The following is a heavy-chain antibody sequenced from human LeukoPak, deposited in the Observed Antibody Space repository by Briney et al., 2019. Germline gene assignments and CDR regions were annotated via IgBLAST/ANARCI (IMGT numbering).Heavy chain of an antibody. CDR2: INPNSSGS. J-gene: IGHJ3*02. V-gene: IGHV1-2*06. CDR1: GYTFSGCY. Sequence: ASVKVSFMASGYTFSGCYLHWVRQAPGQGLQWMGRINPNSSGSYYAQMFQGRVTMARDTSISTAYMELNRLRSDDTAVYYCARDRVSYSSGSGDAFDIWGQGTMVIVSS. CDR3: ARDRVSYSSGSGDAFDI. D-gene: IGHD3-10*01.